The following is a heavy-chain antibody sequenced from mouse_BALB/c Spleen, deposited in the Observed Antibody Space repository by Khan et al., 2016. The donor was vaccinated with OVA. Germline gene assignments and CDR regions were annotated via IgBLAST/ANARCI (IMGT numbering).Heavy chain of an antibody. CDR2: IDSNGGST. Sequence: EVELVESGGGIVQPGGSLTRSCAVSRFSISSYGMSSVRQPPDKRLELVATIDSNGGSTDYPDIVTRRFTISGDKAKIAMDLQMRNLKSEDKAMNYCARSAIWGQGTTLTVSS. CDR1: RFSISSYG. CDR3: ARSAI. D-gene: IGHD2-12*01. V-gene: IGHV5-6-3*01. J-gene: IGHJ2*01.